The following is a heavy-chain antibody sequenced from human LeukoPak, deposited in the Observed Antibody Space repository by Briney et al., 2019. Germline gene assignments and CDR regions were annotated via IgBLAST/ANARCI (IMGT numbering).Heavy chain of an antibody. CDR3: AKYLGINGYFDY. J-gene: IGHJ4*02. Sequence: GGSLRLSCAASRFTFSSYAMSWVRQAPGKGLEWVSAISGSGGSTYYADSVTGRFTISRDNSKNMLYLQMNSLRAEDTAVYYCAKYLGINGYFDYWGQGTLVTVSS. CDR2: ISGSGGST. D-gene: IGHD3-22*01. V-gene: IGHV3-23*01. CDR1: RFTFSSYA.